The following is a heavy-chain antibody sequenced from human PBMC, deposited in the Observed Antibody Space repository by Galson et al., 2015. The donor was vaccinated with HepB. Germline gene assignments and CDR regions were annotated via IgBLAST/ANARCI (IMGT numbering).Heavy chain of an antibody. Sequence: SVKVSCKASGYTFTSYAMNWVRQAPGQGLEWMGWINTNTGNPTYAQGFTGRFVFSLDTSVSTAYLQISSLKAEDTAVYYCAREGKGLGYCSGGSCYLMVVHYYYYYMDVWGKGTTVTVSS. CDR3: AREGKGLGYCSGGSCYLMVVHYYYYYMDV. D-gene: IGHD2-15*01. V-gene: IGHV7-4-1*02. CDR1: GYTFTSYA. CDR2: INTNTGNP. J-gene: IGHJ6*03.